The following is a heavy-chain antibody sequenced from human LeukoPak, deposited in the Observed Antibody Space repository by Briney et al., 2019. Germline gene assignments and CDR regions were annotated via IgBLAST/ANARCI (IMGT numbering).Heavy chain of an antibody. CDR3: AKDSVEMATIFNWFDP. CDR1: GFTFDDYA. D-gene: IGHD5-24*01. Sequence: GGSLRLSCAASGFTFDDYAMHWVRQAPGKGLEWVSGISWNSGSIGYADSVKGRFTISRDNAKNSLYLQMNSLRAEDTALYYCAKDSVEMATIFNWFDPWGQGTPVTVSS. J-gene: IGHJ5*02. CDR2: ISWNSGSI. V-gene: IGHV3-9*01.